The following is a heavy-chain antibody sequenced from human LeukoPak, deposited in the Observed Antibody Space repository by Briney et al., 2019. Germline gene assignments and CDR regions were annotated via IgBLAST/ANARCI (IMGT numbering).Heavy chain of an antibody. CDR1: GGSFSGYY. Sequence: SETLSLTCGVYGGSFSGYYWSWIRQPPGKGLEWIGEINPRGSTNYNPSLKSRVTLSADTSKNQFSLKLSSVTAADTAVYYCARQGLYYYDSSGTTDAFDIWGQGTMVTVSS. J-gene: IGHJ3*02. V-gene: IGHV4-34*01. CDR3: ARQGLYYYDSSGTTDAFDI. CDR2: INPRGST. D-gene: IGHD3-22*01.